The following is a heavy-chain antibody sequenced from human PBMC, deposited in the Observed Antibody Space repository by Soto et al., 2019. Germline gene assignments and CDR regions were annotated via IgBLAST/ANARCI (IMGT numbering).Heavy chain of an antibody. D-gene: IGHD3-3*01. CDR2: ISAYNGNT. Sequence: QVQLVQSGAEVKKPGASVKVSCKASGYTFTSYGISWVRQAPGQGLEWMGWISAYNGNTKYAQKLQGRVTMTTDTSTSTAYMELRSLRSDDTAVYYCARDPYDFWSGYQLKTNWFDPWGQGTLVTVSS. CDR3: ARDPYDFWSGYQLKTNWFDP. CDR1: GYTFTSYG. V-gene: IGHV1-18*01. J-gene: IGHJ5*02.